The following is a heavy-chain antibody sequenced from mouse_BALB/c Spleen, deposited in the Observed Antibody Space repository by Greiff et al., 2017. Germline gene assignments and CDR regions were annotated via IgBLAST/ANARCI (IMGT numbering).Heavy chain of an antibody. V-gene: IGHV5-9-3*01. D-gene: IGHD1-1*01. Sequence: EVQLQQSGGGLVKPGGSLKLSCAASGFTFSSYAMSWVRQTPEKRLEWVATISSGGSYTYYPDSVKGRFTISRDNAKNTLYLQMSSLRSEDTAMYYCARPYGSSYDYAMDYWGQGTSVTVSS. CDR2: ISSGGSYT. CDR1: GFTFSSYA. J-gene: IGHJ4*01. CDR3: ARPYGSSYDYAMDY.